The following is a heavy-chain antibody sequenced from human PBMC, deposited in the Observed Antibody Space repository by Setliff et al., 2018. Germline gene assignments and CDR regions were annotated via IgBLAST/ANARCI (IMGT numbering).Heavy chain of an antibody. CDR2: INHSGYT. CDR1: GGSFSGYY. D-gene: IGHD6-19*01. J-gene: IGHJ6*03. CDR3: AREQWLDPPGYYYMDV. Sequence: SETLSLTCAVYGGSFSGYYWSWIRQPPGKGLEWIGEINHSGYTNYNPSLKSRVTMSIDTSKNQFSLKLNSVTAADMAVYYCAREQWLDPPGYYYMDVWAKGTTVTVSS. V-gene: IGHV4-34*01.